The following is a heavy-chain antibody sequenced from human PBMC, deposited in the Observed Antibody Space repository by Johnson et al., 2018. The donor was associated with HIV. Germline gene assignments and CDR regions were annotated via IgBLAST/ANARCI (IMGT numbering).Heavy chain of an antibody. CDR3: ASTRTGWGAFDI. J-gene: IGHJ3*02. CDR1: GFTFDDYG. D-gene: IGHD6-19*01. V-gene: IGHV3-20*04. CDR2: INWNGGST. Sequence: VQLVESGGGLVQPGRSLRLSCTASGFTFDDYGMSWVRQAPGKGLEWVSGINWNGGSTGYADSVKGRFTISRDNSKNTLYLQMNSLRAEDTAVYYCASTRTGWGAFDIWGQGTMVTVSS.